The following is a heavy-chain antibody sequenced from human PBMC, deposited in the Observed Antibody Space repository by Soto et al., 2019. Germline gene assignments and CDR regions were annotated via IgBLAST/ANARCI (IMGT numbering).Heavy chain of an antibody. CDR1: GYTCSSYS. CDR2: ISSSSNI. CDR3: SFSHDRAPRDL. D-gene: IGHD1-1*01. V-gene: IGHV3-48*02. J-gene: IGHJ2*01. Sequence: GGSLRLSCAASGYTCSSYSMNLVRQTQGKGLEWVSYISSSSNIYYADSVKGRFTISRDNAKNSLHLQVNSLREEDTAVYYFSFSHDRAPRDL.